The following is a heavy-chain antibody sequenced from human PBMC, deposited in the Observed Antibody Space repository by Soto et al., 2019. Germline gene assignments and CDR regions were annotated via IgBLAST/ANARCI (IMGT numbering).Heavy chain of an antibody. V-gene: IGHV3-48*03. Sequence: VQLVESGGGLVQPGGSLRLSCVASEFTFSGYEMNWVRQAPGKGLEWVSYISSNGITIYYTDSVKGRFTISRDNGKKSLYLQMNSLRAEHTAIYYCVRFGGAAAGPGDYWGQGTRVTVSS. D-gene: IGHD6-13*01. CDR1: EFTFSGYE. CDR3: VRFGGAAAGPGDY. J-gene: IGHJ4*02. CDR2: ISSNGITI.